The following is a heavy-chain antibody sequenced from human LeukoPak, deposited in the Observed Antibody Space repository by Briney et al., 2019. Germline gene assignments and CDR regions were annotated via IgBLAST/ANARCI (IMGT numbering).Heavy chain of an antibody. J-gene: IGHJ6*03. Sequence: GTSVKVPCKASGFTFTSSAMQWVRQARGRRLEWIGWIVVGSGNTNYAQKFQERVTITRDMSTSTAYMELSSLRSEDTAVYYCAALPGAHYDFWSGPSRGYYYYMDVWGKGTTVTVSS. D-gene: IGHD3-3*01. V-gene: IGHV1-58*02. CDR1: GFTFTSSA. CDR2: IVVGSGNT. CDR3: AALPGAHYDFWSGPSRGYYYYMDV.